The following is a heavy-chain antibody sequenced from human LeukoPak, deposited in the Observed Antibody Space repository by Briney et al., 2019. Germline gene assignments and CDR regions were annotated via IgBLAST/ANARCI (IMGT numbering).Heavy chain of an antibody. V-gene: IGHV3-30*02. CDR1: GFTFSSYG. CDR2: IRYDGSNK. D-gene: IGHD5-24*01. J-gene: IGHJ6*03. Sequence: GGSLRLFCAASGFTFSSYGMHWVRQAPGKGLEWVAFIRYDGSNKYYADSVKGRFTISRDNSKNTLYLQVNSLRAEDTAVYYCAKDHQMTTIVDYYYYMDVWGKGTTVTISS. CDR3: AKDHQMTTIVDYYYYMDV.